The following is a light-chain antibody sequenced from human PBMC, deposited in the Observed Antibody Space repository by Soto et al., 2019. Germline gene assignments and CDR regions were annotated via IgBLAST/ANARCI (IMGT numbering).Light chain of an antibody. V-gene: IGLV2-14*01. CDR2: DVS. CDR3: SSYTTSNTRQIV. Sequence: QSVLTQPASVSGSPGQSITISCTGTSSDVGGYNYVSWYQQHPGKAPKFMIYDVSNRPSGVSTRFSGSKSGNTASLTISGIQAEDEDDYYCSSYTTSNTRQIVFGTGTKLTVL. J-gene: IGLJ1*01. CDR1: SSDVGGYNY.